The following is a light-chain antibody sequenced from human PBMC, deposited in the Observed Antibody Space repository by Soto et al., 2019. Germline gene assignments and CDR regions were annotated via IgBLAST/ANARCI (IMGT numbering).Light chain of an antibody. J-gene: IGKJ2*01. CDR2: GAS. CDR3: QQYNHWPPYT. Sequence: EVVLTQSPATLSLSPGERATLSCRASQSVNVNLAWHQQKPGQAPRLLIYGASTRAAGVPARFTGSGSGTEFTLTISSLQSDDFADYYCQQYNHWPPYTFGQGTKLEIK. CDR1: QSVNVN. V-gene: IGKV3-15*01.